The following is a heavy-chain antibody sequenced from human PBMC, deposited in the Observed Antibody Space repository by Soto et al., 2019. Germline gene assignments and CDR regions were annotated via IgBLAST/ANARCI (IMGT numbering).Heavy chain of an antibody. V-gene: IGHV1-69*13. CDR2: IIPIFGTA. D-gene: IGHD3-22*01. Sequence: SVKVSCKASGGTFSSYAISWVRQAPGQGLEWMGGIIPIFGTANYAQKFQGRVTITADESTSTAYMELSRLKSDDTAVYYCARQFDYDTSGYYYAYWGQGTQVT. CDR3: ARQFDYDTSGYYYAY. CDR1: GGTFSSYA. J-gene: IGHJ4*02.